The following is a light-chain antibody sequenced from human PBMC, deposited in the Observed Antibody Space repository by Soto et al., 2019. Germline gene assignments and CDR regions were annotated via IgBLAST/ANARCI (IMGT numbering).Light chain of an antibody. Sequence: EIVLTQSPGTQSLSSGERATLSCRASQSVSSSYLAWYQQKPGQAPRLLIYGASTRATGIPARFSGSGSGKEFTLTISSLQSEDFAVYYCQQYNNWPPWTFGQGTRLEIK. J-gene: IGKJ5*01. V-gene: IGKV3-15*01. CDR1: QSVSSSY. CDR2: GAS. CDR3: QQYNNWPPWT.